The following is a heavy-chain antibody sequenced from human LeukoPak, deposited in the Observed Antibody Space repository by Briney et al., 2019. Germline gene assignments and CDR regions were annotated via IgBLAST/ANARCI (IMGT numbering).Heavy chain of an antibody. J-gene: IGHJ4*02. Sequence: GGSLRLSCVASGFTVSSSDMNWVRQAPGKGLEWVSSISGNAAATYYGDSVKGRFTISRDNSRNTLYLQMNSLRAEDTAIYYCAKDRTHRRYYDSTGYYNQYDYWGQGALVTVSS. CDR3: AKDRTHRRYYDSTGYYNQYDY. V-gene: IGHV3-23*01. D-gene: IGHD3-22*01. CDR2: ISGNAAAT. CDR1: GFTVSSSD.